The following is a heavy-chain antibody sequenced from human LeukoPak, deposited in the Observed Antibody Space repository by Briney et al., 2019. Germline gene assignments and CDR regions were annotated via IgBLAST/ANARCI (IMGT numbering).Heavy chain of an antibody. V-gene: IGHV3-49*04. D-gene: IGHD2-2*01. J-gene: IGHJ4*02. CDR1: GFTFSNAW. CDR2: IRSKAYGGTT. Sequence: GGSLRLSCAASGFTFSNAWMSWVRQAPGKGLEWVGFIRSKAYGGTTEYAASVKGRFTISRDDSKSIAYLQMNSLETEDTAVYYCTRDLNRGRIVVVPAARAICDYWGQGTLVTVSS. CDR3: TRDLNRGRIVVVPAARAICDY.